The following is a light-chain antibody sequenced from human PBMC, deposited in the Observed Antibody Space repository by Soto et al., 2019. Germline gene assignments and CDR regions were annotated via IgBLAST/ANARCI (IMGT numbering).Light chain of an antibody. V-gene: IGKV3-15*01. J-gene: IGKJ1*01. CDR2: AAS. Sequence: EIVMTQSPATLSVSPGDRATLSCRASQSVSSNLAWYQQKPGQAPRLLIYAASTRATGIPARFSGSASGTEFTLTISSLQSEDFAVYYCQQYNNWPPMTFGQGTKVDIK. CDR1: QSVSSN. CDR3: QQYNNWPPMT.